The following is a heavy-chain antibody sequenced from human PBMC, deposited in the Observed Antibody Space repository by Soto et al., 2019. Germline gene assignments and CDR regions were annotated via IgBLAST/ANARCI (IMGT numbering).Heavy chain of an antibody. J-gene: IGHJ3*02. CDR2: INAGNGNT. V-gene: IGHV1-3*01. CDR1: GYTFTSYA. Sequence: ASVKVSCKASGYTFTSYAMHWVRQAPGQRLEWMGWINAGNGNTKYSQKFQGRVTITRDTSASTAYMELSSLRSEDTAVYYCATQSNIVANSPYAFDIWGKGTMVTVSS. CDR3: ATQSNIVANSPYAFDI. D-gene: IGHD2-15*01.